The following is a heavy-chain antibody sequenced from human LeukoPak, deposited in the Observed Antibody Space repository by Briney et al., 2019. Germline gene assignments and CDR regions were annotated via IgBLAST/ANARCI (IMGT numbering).Heavy chain of an antibody. J-gene: IGHJ4*02. CDR1: GGSISSYY. CDR3: ARSALKKNIAVAGTYYFDY. D-gene: IGHD6-19*01. V-gene: IGHV4-4*07. CDR2: IYSSGST. Sequence: ASETLSLTCTVSGGSISSYYWSWIRQPAGKGLEWIGRIYSSGSTNYNPSLKSRVTMSVDTSKNQFSLKLSSVTAADTAVYYCARSALKKNIAVAGTYYFDYWGQGTLVTVSS.